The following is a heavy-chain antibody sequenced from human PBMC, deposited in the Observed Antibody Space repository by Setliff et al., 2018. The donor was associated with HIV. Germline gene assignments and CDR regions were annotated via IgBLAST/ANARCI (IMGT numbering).Heavy chain of an antibody. CDR3: ARDQYTYGYLDAFDI. CDR2: IYYSGST. Sequence: SETLSLTCTVSGGSISSYYWSWIRQPPGKGLEWIGNIYYSGSTNYNPSLKSRVTISVDTSKNQFSLKLSSVTAADTAVCFCARDQYTYGYLDAFDIWGQGTMVTVSS. D-gene: IGHD5-18*01. V-gene: IGHV4-59*01. CDR1: GGSISSYY. J-gene: IGHJ3*02.